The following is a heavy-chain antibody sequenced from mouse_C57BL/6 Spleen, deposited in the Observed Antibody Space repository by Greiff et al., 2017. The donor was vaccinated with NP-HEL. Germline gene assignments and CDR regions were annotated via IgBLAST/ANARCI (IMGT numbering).Heavy chain of an antibody. Sequence: VQLQQSGAELVRPGSSVKLSCKASGYTFTSYWMHWVKQRPIQGLEWIGNIDPSDSETHYNQKFKDKATLTVDKSSSTAYMQLSSLTSEDSAVYYCARQKLTSSSYDYFDYWGQGTTLTVSS. CDR3: ARQKLTSSSYDYFDY. CDR1: GYTFTSYW. D-gene: IGHD1-1*01. V-gene: IGHV1-52*01. J-gene: IGHJ2*01. CDR2: IDPSDSET.